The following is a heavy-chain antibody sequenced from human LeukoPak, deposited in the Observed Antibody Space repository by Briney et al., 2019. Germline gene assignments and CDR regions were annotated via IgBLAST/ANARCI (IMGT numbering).Heavy chain of an antibody. V-gene: IGHV4-38-2*01. CDR1: GYSISSGSY. Sequence: SDTLSLTCAVSGYSISSGSYWGWIRQPPGKGLEWIGTVYHSWSAYYNPSLWGRLTISLDTSKNQFSLKLTSVTAADTAVYYCARGSGSYGSNLDYWGQGTLVTVSS. CDR3: ARGSGSYGSNLDY. CDR2: VYHSWSA. J-gene: IGHJ4*02. D-gene: IGHD3-10*01.